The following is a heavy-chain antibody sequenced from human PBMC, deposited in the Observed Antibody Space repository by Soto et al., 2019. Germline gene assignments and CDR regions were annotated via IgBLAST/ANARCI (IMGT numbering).Heavy chain of an antibody. J-gene: IGHJ4*02. CDR2: IRSKAYGGTA. D-gene: IGHD2-21*01. CDR1: GFTFDDYA. CDR3: HIQEVAKIEVREY. V-gene: IGHV3-49*04. Sequence: GGSLRLSCSGSGFTFDDYAVCWVRQAPGKGLERGGCIRSKAYGGTAYYAASVKGRFTISRDDSKSIAYMQMNSLKTEDTAVYYGHIQEVAKIEVREYWGQG.